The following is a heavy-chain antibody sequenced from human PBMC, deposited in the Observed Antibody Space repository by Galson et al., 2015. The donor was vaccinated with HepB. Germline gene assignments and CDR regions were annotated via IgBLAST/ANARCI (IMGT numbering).Heavy chain of an antibody. V-gene: IGHV3-48*01. CDR3: ARDRGINGGGSYGGLGMDV. Sequence: SLRLSCAASGFTFSSYSMNWVRQAPGKGLEWISYISSSSNIIYYADSVKGRFTISRDNAKNSLYLQMTSLRAEDTALYYCARDRGINGGGSYGGLGMDVWGQGTTVTVSS. CDR1: GFTFSSYS. J-gene: IGHJ6*02. CDR2: ISSSSNII. D-gene: IGHD1-26*01.